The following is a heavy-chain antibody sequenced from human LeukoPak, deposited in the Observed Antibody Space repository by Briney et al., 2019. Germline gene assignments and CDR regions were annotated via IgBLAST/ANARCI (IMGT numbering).Heavy chain of an antibody. CDR2: ISGSGGST. J-gene: IGHJ4*02. CDR3: ARDPRYDFWSGYLDY. D-gene: IGHD3-3*01. CDR1: GFTFSSYA. V-gene: IGHV3-23*01. Sequence: PGGSLRLSCAASGFTFSSYAMSWVRQAPGKGLEWVSAISGSGGSTYYADSVKGRFTISRDNSKNTLYLQMNSLRAEDTAVYYCARDPRYDFWSGYLDYWGQGTLVTVSS.